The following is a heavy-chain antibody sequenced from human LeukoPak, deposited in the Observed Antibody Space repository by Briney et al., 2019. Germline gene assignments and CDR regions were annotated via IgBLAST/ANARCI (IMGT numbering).Heavy chain of an antibody. Sequence: SGGSLRLSCAASGFTFSAYNMNWVRQAPGKGLEWVSAISGSGGSTYYADSVKGRFTISRDNSKSTLYLQMNSLRAEDTAVYYCAKIRFGDDAFDIWGQGTMVTVSS. V-gene: IGHV3-23*01. CDR3: AKIRFGDDAFDI. CDR1: GFTFSAYN. J-gene: IGHJ3*02. D-gene: IGHD3-10*01. CDR2: ISGSGGST.